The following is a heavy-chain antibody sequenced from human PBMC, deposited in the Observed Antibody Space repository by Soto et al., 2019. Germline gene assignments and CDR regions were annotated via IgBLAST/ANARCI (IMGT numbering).Heavy chain of an antibody. Sequence: PLETLSLTCTVSGGSISSSSYYWGWIRQPPGKGLEWIGSIYYSGSTYYNPSLKSRVTISVDTSKNQFSLKLSSVTAADTAVYYCAGPAGELDYWGQGTLVTVSS. CDR3: AGPAGELDY. V-gene: IGHV4-39*01. D-gene: IGHD1-26*01. J-gene: IGHJ4*02. CDR2: IYYSGST. CDR1: GGSISSSSYY.